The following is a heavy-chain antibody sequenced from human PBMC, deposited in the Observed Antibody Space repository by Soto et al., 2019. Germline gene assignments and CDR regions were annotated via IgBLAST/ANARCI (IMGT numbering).Heavy chain of an antibody. CDR2: ISNNGAHT. D-gene: IGHD6-13*01. V-gene: IGHV3-64*01. Sequence: EAQLVESGGGVVQPGGSLRLSCAASGFTFSNYEMHWVRQAPGKGLEYVSGISNNGAHTDYAKSVKGRFTISRDNSENTLYLQMGSLRADDMALYYCARRGYGSRWPNVYMDVWGKGTTVTVSS. CDR1: GFTFSNYE. CDR3: ARRGYGSRWPNVYMDV. J-gene: IGHJ6*03.